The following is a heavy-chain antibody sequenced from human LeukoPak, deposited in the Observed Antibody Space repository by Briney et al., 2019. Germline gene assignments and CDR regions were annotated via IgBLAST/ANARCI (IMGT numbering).Heavy chain of an antibody. CDR2: ISGSGGST. V-gene: IGHV3-23*01. CDR1: GFTFSHYG. Sequence: GGSLRLSCAASGFTFSHYGMTWVRQAPGKGLEWVSAISGSGGSTYYAGSVKGRSTISRDNSKNTLYLQMNSLRADDTAVYYCAKSHHVTAIDYWGQGTLVTVSS. D-gene: IGHD2-21*02. CDR3: AKSHHVTAIDY. J-gene: IGHJ4*02.